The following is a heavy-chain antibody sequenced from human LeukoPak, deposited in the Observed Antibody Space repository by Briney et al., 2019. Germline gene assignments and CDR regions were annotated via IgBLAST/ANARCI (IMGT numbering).Heavy chain of an antibody. D-gene: IGHD3-22*01. CDR3: AKTYYYDPFDY. CDR2: IYYSGST. CDR1: GGSISNSGYY. Sequence: SETLSLTCTVSGGSISNSGYYWGWIRQPPGKGLEWIGNIYYSGSTYYDPSLKSRVTISVDTSKNQFSLKLSSVTAADTAVYYCAKTYYYDPFDYWGQGTLVTVSS. J-gene: IGHJ4*02. V-gene: IGHV4-39*01.